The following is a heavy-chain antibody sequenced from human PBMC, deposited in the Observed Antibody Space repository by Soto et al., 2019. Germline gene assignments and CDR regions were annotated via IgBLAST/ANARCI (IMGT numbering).Heavy chain of an antibody. CDR1: GYIFTTYW. CDR2: IYPIDSDT. CDR3: ATYQDPYYYGMDV. V-gene: IGHV5-51*01. Sequence: PGESLKISCKGSGYIFTTYWIGWARQMPGKGLEWTGIIYPIDSDTKYSPSFEGQVTVSVDKSISTAYLQWSSLKASDTAMYYCATYQDPYYYGMDVWGQGTTVTVSS. J-gene: IGHJ6*02. D-gene: IGHD2-2*01.